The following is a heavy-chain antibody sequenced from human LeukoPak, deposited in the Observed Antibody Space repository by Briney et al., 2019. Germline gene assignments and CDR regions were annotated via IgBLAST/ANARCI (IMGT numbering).Heavy chain of an antibody. Sequence: GSLRLSCAASGFTFSSYWMSWVRQAPGKGLEWVANIKQDGSEKYYVDSVKGRFTISRDNAKNSLYLQMNSLRAEDTAVYYCARAPRLRSTYFDYWGQGTLVTVSS. J-gene: IGHJ4*02. CDR1: GFTFSSYW. V-gene: IGHV3-7*01. D-gene: IGHD2-2*01. CDR3: ARAPRLRSTYFDY. CDR2: IKQDGSEK.